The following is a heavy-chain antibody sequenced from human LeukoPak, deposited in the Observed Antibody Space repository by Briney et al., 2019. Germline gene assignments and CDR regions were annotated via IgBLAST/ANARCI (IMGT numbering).Heavy chain of an antibody. CDR3: ARVRGYYYYMDV. D-gene: IGHD3-10*01. V-gene: IGHV3-23*01. Sequence: SGGSLRLSCAASGFPFSSHAMSWVRQPPGKGLEWVAAISNGKTYYADSVKGRFTISRDNSKNTLYLQMNSLSAEDTAVYYCARVRGYYYYMDVWGKGTTVTVSS. CDR1: GFPFSSHA. CDR2: ISNGKT. J-gene: IGHJ6*03.